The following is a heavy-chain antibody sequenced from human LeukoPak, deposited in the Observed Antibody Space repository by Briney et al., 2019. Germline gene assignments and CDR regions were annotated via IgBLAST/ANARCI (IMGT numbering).Heavy chain of an antibody. J-gene: IGHJ4*02. CDR1: GYTFTGYY. D-gene: IGHD6-19*01. Sequence: GASVKVSCKASGYTFTGYYMHWVRQAPGQGVEWMGWINPNSGGTNYAQKFQGRVTMTRDTSISTAYMELSRLRSDDTAVYYCASATSSGWYRRFDYWGQGTLVTVSS. CDR2: INPNSGGT. CDR3: ASATSSGWYRRFDY. V-gene: IGHV1-2*02.